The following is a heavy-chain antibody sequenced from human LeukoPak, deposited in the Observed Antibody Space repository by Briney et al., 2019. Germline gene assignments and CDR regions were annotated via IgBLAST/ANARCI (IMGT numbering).Heavy chain of an antibody. CDR2: ISGSADST. V-gene: IGHV3-23*01. CDR1: GFTFRNYA. CDR3: TKITTGTVNY. Sequence: PGGSLRPSCAASGFTFRNYAMTWVRQAPGKGLEWVSDISGSADSTNYADSVKGRFTISRDNSKNTLYLQMNSLRAEDTAIYYCTKITTGTVNYWGQGTLVTVSS. J-gene: IGHJ4*02. D-gene: IGHD1-1*01.